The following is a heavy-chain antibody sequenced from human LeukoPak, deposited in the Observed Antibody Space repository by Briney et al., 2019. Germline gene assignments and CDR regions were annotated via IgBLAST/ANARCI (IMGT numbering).Heavy chain of an antibody. D-gene: IGHD2-2*01. CDR1: GGSFSGYY. V-gene: IGHV4-34*01. CDR3: ARGGPDIVVVPAARLHYYYYGMDV. Sequence: SETLSLTCAVYGGSFSGYYWSWIRQPPGQGLEWIGEINHSGSTNYNPSLKSRVTIAVDTSKNQLSLKLSSVTAADTAVYYCARGGPDIVVVPAARLHYYYYGMDVWGKGTTVTVSS. J-gene: IGHJ6*04. CDR2: INHSGST.